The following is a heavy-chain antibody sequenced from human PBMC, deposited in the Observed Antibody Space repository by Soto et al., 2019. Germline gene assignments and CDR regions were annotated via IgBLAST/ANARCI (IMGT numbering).Heavy chain of an antibody. J-gene: IGHJ5*02. Sequence: NPSEPLSLTFTVSGGSISSGDYYWSWIRQPPGKGLEWIGYIYYSGSTYYNPSLKSRVTISVDTSKNQFSLKLSSVTAEDTAVYYCARSPVLRGVGDRNGRIWFATWAQGNLVT. CDR2: IYYSGST. CDR3: ARSPVLRGVGDRNGRIWFAT. V-gene: IGHV4-30-4*01. CDR1: GGSISSGDYY. D-gene: IGHD3-10*01.